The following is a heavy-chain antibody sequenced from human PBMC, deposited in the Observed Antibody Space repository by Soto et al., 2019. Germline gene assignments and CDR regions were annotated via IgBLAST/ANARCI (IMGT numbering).Heavy chain of an antibody. CDR3: AHRRYCSGGSCYDY. CDR2: IFWDDDK. D-gene: IGHD2-15*01. Sequence: KESGPTLVKPTQTLTLTCTFSGFSLSTSGVGVGWIRQPPGKALEWLAVIFWDDDKRYSPSLKDRLTLTKDTSKNQVVLTMTNMDPADTATYYCAHRRYCSGGSCYDYWGQGTLVTVSS. V-gene: IGHV2-5*02. J-gene: IGHJ4*02. CDR1: GFSLSTSGVG.